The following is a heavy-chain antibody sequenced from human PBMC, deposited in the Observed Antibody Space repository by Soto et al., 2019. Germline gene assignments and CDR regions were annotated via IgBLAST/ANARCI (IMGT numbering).Heavy chain of an antibody. J-gene: IGHJ6*02. CDR1: GGTFSSYA. D-gene: IGHD2-15*01. V-gene: IGHV1-69*12. Sequence: QVQLVQSGAEVKKPGSSVKVSCKASGGTFSSYAINWVRQAPGQGLEWMGGIIPIFGTANYAQKFQGRVTITADESTRTAYMERSSLRSEATAVYYCARGSGGSSYYYYGMDVWGQGTTVTVSS. CDR3: ARGSGGSSYYYYGMDV. CDR2: IIPIFGTA.